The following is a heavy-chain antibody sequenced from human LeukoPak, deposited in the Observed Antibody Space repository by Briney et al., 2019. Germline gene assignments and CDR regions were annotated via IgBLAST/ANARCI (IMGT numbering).Heavy chain of an antibody. V-gene: IGHV1-18*01. Sequence: VASVTVSCKASGYTFTSYGMSWVRQAPGQGLEWMGWISAYNGNTNYAQKLQGRVTMTTDTSTSTAYMELRSLRSDDTAVYYCARMVVAAPYYFDYWGQGTLVTVSS. D-gene: IGHD2-15*01. CDR3: ARMVVAAPYYFDY. CDR2: ISAYNGNT. CDR1: GYTFTSYG. J-gene: IGHJ4*02.